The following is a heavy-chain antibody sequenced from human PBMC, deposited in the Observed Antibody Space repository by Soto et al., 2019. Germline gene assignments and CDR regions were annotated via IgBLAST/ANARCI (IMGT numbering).Heavy chain of an antibody. D-gene: IGHD3-22*01. CDR2: INPSGGST. Sequence: ASVKVSCKASGYTFTSYYMHWVRQAPGQGLEWMGIINPSGGSTSYAQKFQGRVTMTRDTSTSTVYMELSSLRSEDTAVYYCAREYYYDSSGNRYYYGMDVWGQGTTVTVSS. V-gene: IGHV1-46*03. J-gene: IGHJ6*02. CDR3: AREYYYDSSGNRYYYGMDV. CDR1: GYTFTSYY.